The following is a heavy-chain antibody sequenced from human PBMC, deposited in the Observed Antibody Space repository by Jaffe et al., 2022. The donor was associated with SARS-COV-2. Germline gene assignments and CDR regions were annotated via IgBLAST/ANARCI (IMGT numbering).Heavy chain of an antibody. CDR2: IYYSGST. J-gene: IGHJ4*02. CDR3: AGYKGSLYYFDY. V-gene: IGHV4-39*01. CDR1: GGSISSSSYY. D-gene: IGHD2-2*02. Sequence: QLQLQESGPGLVKPSETLSLTCTVSGGSISSSSYYWGWIRQPPGKGLEWIGSIYYSGSTYYNPSLKSRVTISVDTSKNQFSLKLSSVTAADTAVYYCAGYKGSLYYFDYWGQGTLVTVSS.